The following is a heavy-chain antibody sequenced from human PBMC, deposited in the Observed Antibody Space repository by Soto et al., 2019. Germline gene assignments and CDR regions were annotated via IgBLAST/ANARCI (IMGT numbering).Heavy chain of an antibody. CDR3: TRELHYYYYGMDV. Sequence: GGSLRLSCAASGFTFSSYAMSWFRQAPGKGLEWVGFIRSKAYGGTTEYAASVKGRFTISRDDSKSIAYLQMNSLKTEDTAVYYCTRELHYYYYGMDVWGQGTTVTVSS. J-gene: IGHJ6*02. CDR1: GFTFSSYA. D-gene: IGHD2-15*01. V-gene: IGHV3-49*03. CDR2: IRSKAYGGTT.